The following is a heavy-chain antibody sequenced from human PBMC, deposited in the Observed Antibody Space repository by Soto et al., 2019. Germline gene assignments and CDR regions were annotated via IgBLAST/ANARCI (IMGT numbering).Heavy chain of an antibody. CDR3: AKALSASPSYFFDP. J-gene: IGHJ5*02. CDR1: GFPFSSYA. Sequence: PGGSLRLSCAASGFPFSSYAMTWVRQAPGKGLEWVSGISGSGTITYDADSVKGRFTISRDKSKNTLYLQMNSLRADDTAVYYCAKALSASPSYFFDPWGQGTLVTVSS. V-gene: IGHV3-23*01. CDR2: ISGSGTIT. D-gene: IGHD1-26*01.